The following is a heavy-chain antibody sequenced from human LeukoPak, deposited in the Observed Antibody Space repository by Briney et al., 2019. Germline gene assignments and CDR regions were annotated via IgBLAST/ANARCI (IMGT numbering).Heavy chain of an antibody. D-gene: IGHD5-12*01. CDR2: ISGSGDNT. V-gene: IGHV3-23*01. Sequence: PGGSLRLSCAASGFTFTSYAMSWVRQAAGKGLEWVSGISGSGDNTYYADSVKGRFTISRENSKSPLFLQMNSLRAEDTAVFYCAKGGQTDRFDYWGQGTLVTVSS. CDR3: AKGGQTDRFDY. CDR1: GFTFTSYA. J-gene: IGHJ4*02.